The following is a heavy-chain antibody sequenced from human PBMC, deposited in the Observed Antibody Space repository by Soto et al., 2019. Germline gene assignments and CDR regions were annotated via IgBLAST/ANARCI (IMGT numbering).Heavy chain of an antibody. V-gene: IGHV4-31*03. CDR3: ARQGPLLGYCESTSCHYDY. CDR1: GGSISSGGYY. J-gene: IGHJ4*02. CDR2: IYYSGST. Sequence: SETLSLTYTVSGGSISSGGYYWSWIRQHPGKGLEWIGYIYYSGSTYYNPSLKSRVTISVDTSKNQFSLKLSSVTAADTAMYYCARQGPLLGYCESTSCHYDYWGQGTLVTVSS. D-gene: IGHD2-2*01.